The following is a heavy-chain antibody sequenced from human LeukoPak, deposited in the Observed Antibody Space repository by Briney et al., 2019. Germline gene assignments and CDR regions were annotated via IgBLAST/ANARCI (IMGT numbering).Heavy chain of an antibody. D-gene: IGHD3-16*02. V-gene: IGHV1-8*01. Sequence: GASVKVSCKASGYTFTSYDINWVRQATGQGLEWIGWMNPNSGNAGYAQKFQGRVTMNRNTSISTAYMELSSMRSEDTAVYYCIWGSYRSFDYWGQGTLVTVSS. CDR1: GYTFTSYD. CDR2: MNPNSGNA. CDR3: IWGSYRSFDY. J-gene: IGHJ4*02.